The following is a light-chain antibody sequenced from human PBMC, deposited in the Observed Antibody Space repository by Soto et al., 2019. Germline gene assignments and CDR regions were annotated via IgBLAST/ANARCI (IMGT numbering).Light chain of an antibody. Sequence: ETVLTQSPGTLSLSPGERATLFCRASQSVTSNYLAWYQQKPGQAPRLLIYGASSRATGIPDRFSGSGSGTDFTLTISRLETEAFAVYYCQQHGTSPPSWTFGQGNKVEIK. CDR2: GAS. V-gene: IGKV3-20*01. CDR3: QQHGTSPPSWT. J-gene: IGKJ1*01. CDR1: QSVTSNY.